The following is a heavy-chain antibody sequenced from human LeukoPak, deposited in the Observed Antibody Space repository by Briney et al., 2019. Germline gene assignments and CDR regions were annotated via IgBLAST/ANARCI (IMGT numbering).Heavy chain of an antibody. Sequence: PGGSLRLSCAASGFTFSSYWMSWVRQAPGKGLEWVANIKQDGSEKYYVDSVKGRFTISRDNAKNSLYLQMNSLRAEDTAVYYCARGSYGDYLPTLVDYWGQGTLVTVSS. D-gene: IGHD4-17*01. V-gene: IGHV3-7*03. CDR2: IKQDGSEK. CDR1: GFTFSSYW. CDR3: ARGSYGDYLPTLVDY. J-gene: IGHJ4*02.